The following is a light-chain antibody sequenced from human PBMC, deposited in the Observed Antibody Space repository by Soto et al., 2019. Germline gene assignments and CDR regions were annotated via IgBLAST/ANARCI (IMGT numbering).Light chain of an antibody. J-gene: IGKJ1*01. V-gene: IGKV3-20*01. Sequence: EIVLTQSPGTLSLFPGERATLSCRASQSVRSDYLAWYQQKPGQAPRLHIYGASTRATGIPDRFTGSGSGTDFTLTISRLEPEDFAVYYCQQYGSSPRTFGQGTKVEIK. CDR3: QQYGSSPRT. CDR1: QSVRSDY. CDR2: GAS.